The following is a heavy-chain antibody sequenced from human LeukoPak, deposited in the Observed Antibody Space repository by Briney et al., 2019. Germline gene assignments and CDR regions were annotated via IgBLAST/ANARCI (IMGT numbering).Heavy chain of an antibody. Sequence: PGGSLRLSCAASGFTFSNAWMSWVRQAPGKGLEWVGRIRSKTDGGTTDYVAPVKGRFTISRDDSTNTLYLQMNSLKMEDTAVYYCTIDGYSYDYWGQGILVTVSS. CDR3: TIDGYSYDY. V-gene: IGHV3-15*01. CDR2: IRSKTDGGTT. J-gene: IGHJ4*02. CDR1: GFTFSNAW. D-gene: IGHD5-18*01.